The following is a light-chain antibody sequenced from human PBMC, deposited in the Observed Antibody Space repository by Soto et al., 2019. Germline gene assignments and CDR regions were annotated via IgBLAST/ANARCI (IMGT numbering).Light chain of an antibody. CDR2: GAS. Sequence: DIQITQSPSSLSASVGDRVTFTCRASQSISTYLNWYEQKPGKAPNLLIYGASNLQSGVPSRFSGGGSGTDFTLSISDLQPEDFGTYYCQQANSLSITFGQGTRLEIK. V-gene: IGKV1-39*01. J-gene: IGKJ5*01. CDR3: QQANSLSIT. CDR1: QSISTY.